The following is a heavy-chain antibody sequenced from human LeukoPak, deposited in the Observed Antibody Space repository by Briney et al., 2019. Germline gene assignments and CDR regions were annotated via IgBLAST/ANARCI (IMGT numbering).Heavy chain of an antibody. Sequence: GGSLRLSCAASGFTFSSYEMSWVRQAPGKGLEWVSYISSSGSTIYYADSVKGRFTISRDSAKNSLYLQMNSLRAEDTAVYYCATEVVSAILGGPGKDYFDYWGQGTLVTVSS. CDR1: GFTFSSYE. CDR3: ATEVVSAILGGPGKDYFDY. V-gene: IGHV3-48*03. D-gene: IGHD2-21*01. J-gene: IGHJ4*02. CDR2: ISSSGSTI.